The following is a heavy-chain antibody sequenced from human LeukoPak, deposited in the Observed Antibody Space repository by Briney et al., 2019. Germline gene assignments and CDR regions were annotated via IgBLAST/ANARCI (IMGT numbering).Heavy chain of an antibody. J-gene: IGHJ4*02. V-gene: IGHV1-69*05. CDR3: ARGNYYYDSSGYYDALYFDY. Sequence: ASVKVSCKASGGTFSSYAISWVRQAPGQALEWMGGIIPIFGTANYAQKFQGRVTITTDESTSTAYMELSSLRSEDTALYYRARGNYYYDSSGYYDALYFDYWGQGTLVTVSS. CDR1: GGTFSSYA. D-gene: IGHD3-22*01. CDR2: IIPIFGTA.